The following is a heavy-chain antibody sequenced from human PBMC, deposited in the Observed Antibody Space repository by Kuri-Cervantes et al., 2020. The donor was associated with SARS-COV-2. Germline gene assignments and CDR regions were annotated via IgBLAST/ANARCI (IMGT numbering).Heavy chain of an antibody. D-gene: IGHD3-22*01. Sequence: SQTLSLTCAVSGYSISSGYYWGWIRQPPGKGLEWIGSIYHSGSTDYNPSLKSRVTVSVDTSKNQFSLKLSSVTAADTAVYYCAKALSASRGYFFYGMDGWGRGTTVTVSS. CDR3: AKALSASRGYFFYGMDG. V-gene: IGHV4-38-2*01. CDR1: GYSISSGYY. J-gene: IGHJ6*02. CDR2: IYHSGST.